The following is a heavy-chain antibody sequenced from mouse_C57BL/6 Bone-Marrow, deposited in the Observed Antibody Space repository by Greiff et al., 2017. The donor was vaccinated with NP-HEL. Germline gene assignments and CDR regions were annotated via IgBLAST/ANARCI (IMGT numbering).Heavy chain of an antibody. D-gene: IGHD3-2*02. Sequence: VQLQESGPGLVQPSQSLSITCTVSGFSLTSYGVHWVRQSPGKGLEWLGVIWSGGSTDYNAAFISRLSISKDNSKSQVFFKMNILQADDTAIYYCASQTAQATYWFAYWGQGTLVTVSA. V-gene: IGHV2-2*01. CDR3: ASQTAQATYWFAY. CDR1: GFSLTSYG. CDR2: IWSGGST. J-gene: IGHJ3*01.